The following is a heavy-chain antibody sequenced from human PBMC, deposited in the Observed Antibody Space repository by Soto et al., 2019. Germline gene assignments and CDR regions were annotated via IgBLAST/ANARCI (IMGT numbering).Heavy chain of an antibody. V-gene: IGHV1-69*10. J-gene: IGHJ6*02. CDR2: MNPILGIA. CDR1: GYTFTSYD. Sequence: ASVKVSCKASGYTFTSYDINWVRQATGQGLEWMGWMNPILGIANYAQKFQGRVTITADKSTSTAYMELSSLRSEDTAVYYCARELSSGWPYYYYGMDVWGQGTTVTVS. CDR3: ARELSSGWPYYYYGMDV. D-gene: IGHD6-19*01.